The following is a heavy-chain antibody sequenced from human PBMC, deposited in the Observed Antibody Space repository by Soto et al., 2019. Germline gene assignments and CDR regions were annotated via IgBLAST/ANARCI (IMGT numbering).Heavy chain of an antibody. Sequence: GASVKVSCKTSGFTFRSSAVQWVRQARGQRLEWIGWLVVGTGNTNYAQKFQQRVTISSDRSTNTVSMELSSLTSEDTAVYYCATGAYCSGGSCSDYYYYYYGMDLWG. CDR2: LVVGTGNT. V-gene: IGHV1-58*01. CDR1: GFTFRSSA. J-gene: IGHJ6*02. CDR3: ATGAYCSGGSCSDYYYYYYGMDL. D-gene: IGHD2-15*01.